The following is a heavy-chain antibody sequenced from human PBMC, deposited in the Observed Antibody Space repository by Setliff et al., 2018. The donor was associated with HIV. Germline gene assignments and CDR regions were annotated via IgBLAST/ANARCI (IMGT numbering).Heavy chain of an antibody. CDR2: ISSSGGII. J-gene: IGHJ4*02. CDR1: EFTFSSYA. Sequence: GGSLRLSCAASEFTFSSYAMSWVRQAPGKGLEWVSGISSSGGIIYYADSVKGRFTISRDNSKNTLYLQMNSLTAEDTAVYYCARENYYVIEYWGQGTLVTVSS. D-gene: IGHD3-10*02. CDR3: ARENYYVIEY. V-gene: IGHV3-23*01.